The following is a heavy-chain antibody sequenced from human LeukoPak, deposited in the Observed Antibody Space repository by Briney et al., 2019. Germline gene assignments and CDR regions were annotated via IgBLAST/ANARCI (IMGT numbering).Heavy chain of an antibody. CDR2: ISYDGSDK. J-gene: IGHJ4*02. V-gene: IGHV3-30*18. Sequence: GGSLRLSCAASGFTFGIYGMHWVRQAPGKGLEWVTVISYDGSDKYYADSVKGRFTISRDNSKNTLYLEMNSLRAEDTAVYYCAKDLSGGWSLDYWGQGTLVTVSP. CDR1: GFTFGIYG. D-gene: IGHD6-19*01. CDR3: AKDLSGGWSLDY.